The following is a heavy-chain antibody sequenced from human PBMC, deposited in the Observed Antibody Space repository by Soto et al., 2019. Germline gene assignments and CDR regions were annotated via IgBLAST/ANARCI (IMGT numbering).Heavy chain of an antibody. Sequence: QVQLVESGGGVVQPGRSLRLSCRGSGFTFGAYGMHWVRQAPGKGLEWLAIIWAAGGNKVYRDSVQGRFTVSRDNFRKTIFLRMNDLKAEDTAMYNSSRDTALATMGQWGPGTLVLDS. CDR1: GFTFGAYG. J-gene: IGHJ4*02. CDR2: IWAAGGNK. V-gene: IGHV3-33*01. CDR3: SRDTALATMGQ. D-gene: IGHD3-10*01.